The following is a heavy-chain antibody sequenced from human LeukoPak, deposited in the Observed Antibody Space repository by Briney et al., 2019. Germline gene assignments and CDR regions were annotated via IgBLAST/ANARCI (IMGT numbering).Heavy chain of an antibody. CDR3: ARSRADSYYFDY. Sequence: ASVKVSCKASGGTFSSYAISWVRQAPGQGLEWMGGIIPIFGTANYAQKFQGRVTITADESTSTAYMELSSLRSEDTAVYYCARSRADSYYFDYWGQRTLVTVSS. CDR1: GGTFSSYA. J-gene: IGHJ4*02. CDR2: IIPIFGTA. V-gene: IGHV1-69*13. D-gene: IGHD6-6*01.